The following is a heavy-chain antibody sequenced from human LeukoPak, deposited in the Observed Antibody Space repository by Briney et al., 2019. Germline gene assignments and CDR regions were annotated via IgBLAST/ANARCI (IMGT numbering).Heavy chain of an antibody. V-gene: IGHV1-2*02. CDR1: GYTFTAYS. D-gene: IGHD2-15*01. J-gene: IGHJ4*02. CDR3: ARAGYCSDGKCYTFDY. CDR2: INPNSGGT. Sequence: ASVKVSCKASGYTFTAYSMHWVRQAPGRGLEWMGWINPNSGGTDCAQRFQGRVTMTRDTSITMLYMEMSSLTPDDTAVYYCARAGYCSDGKCYTFDYWGQGTLVTVSS.